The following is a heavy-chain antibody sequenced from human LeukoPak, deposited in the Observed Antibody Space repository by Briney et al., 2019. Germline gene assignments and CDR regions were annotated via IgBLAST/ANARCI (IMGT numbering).Heavy chain of an antibody. J-gene: IGHJ4*02. Sequence: GGSLRLSCAASGFTFNKYYMSWIRQAPGKGLEWISYISSTVSTTYYADSVKGRFTISRDNAKNSLYLQMNSLRAEDTAVYYCAREGGYYHLDYWGQGTLVTVSS. V-gene: IGHV3-11*01. D-gene: IGHD3-22*01. CDR2: ISSTVSTT. CDR3: AREGGYYHLDY. CDR1: GFTFNKYY.